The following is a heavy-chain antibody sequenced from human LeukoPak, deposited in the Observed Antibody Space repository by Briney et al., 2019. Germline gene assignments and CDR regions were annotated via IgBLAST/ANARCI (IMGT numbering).Heavy chain of an antibody. CDR2: IFYSGST. J-gene: IGHJ4*02. CDR1: GGSVSSDSYY. D-gene: IGHD1-26*01. Sequence: SETLSLTCTVSGGSVSSDSYYWSWIRQPPGKGLEWIGSIFYSGSTNYNPSLKSRVTISVDTSKNQFSLKLSSVTAADTAVYYCARDVRTRSGSYYFLDYWGRGTLVTVSS. CDR3: ARDVRTRSGSYYFLDY. V-gene: IGHV4-61*01.